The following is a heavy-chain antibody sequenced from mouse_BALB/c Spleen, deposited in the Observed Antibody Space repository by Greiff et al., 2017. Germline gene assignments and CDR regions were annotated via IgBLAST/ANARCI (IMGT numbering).Heavy chain of an antibody. CDR2: IWAGGST. V-gene: IGHV2-9*02. J-gene: IGHJ3*01. CDR1: GFSLTSYG. D-gene: IGHD2-2*01. CDR3: ARDENGYDAWFAY. Sequence: QVQLKESGPGLVAPSQSLSITCTVSGFSLTSYGVNWVRQPPGKGLEWLGVIWAGGSTNYNSALMSRLSISKDNSKSQFFLKMNSLQTDDTAMYYCARDENGYDAWFAYWGQGTLVTVSA.